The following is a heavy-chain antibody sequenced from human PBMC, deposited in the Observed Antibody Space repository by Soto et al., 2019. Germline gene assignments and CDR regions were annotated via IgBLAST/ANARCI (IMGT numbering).Heavy chain of an antibody. Sequence: QVQLQESGPGLVKPSQTLSLTCTISGGSITSGEYYWSWLRQPPGKGLEWIGYNYYSGSTYYNPSLGSRVTISIDTSKNQFSLKLSSVTAADTAVYYCARESVSGYIHHTWFDPWGQGTLVTVSS. V-gene: IGHV4-30-4*01. J-gene: IGHJ5*02. CDR1: GGSITSGEYY. D-gene: IGHD3-16*02. CDR2: NYYSGST. CDR3: ARESVSGYIHHTWFDP.